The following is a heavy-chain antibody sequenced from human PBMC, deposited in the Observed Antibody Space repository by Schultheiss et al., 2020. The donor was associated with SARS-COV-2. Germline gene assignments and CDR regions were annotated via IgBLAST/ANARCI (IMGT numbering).Heavy chain of an antibody. V-gene: IGHV4-4*08. CDR1: GGSISGYY. J-gene: IGHJ4*02. CDR3: ARIAVAGDFDY. Sequence: SETLSLTCTVSGGSISGYYWSWIRQPPGKGLEWIGRIYTSGSTNYNPSLKSRVTISVDTSKNQFSLKLSSVTAADTAVYYCARIAVAGDFDYWGQGTLVTVSS. CDR2: IYTSGST. D-gene: IGHD6-19*01.